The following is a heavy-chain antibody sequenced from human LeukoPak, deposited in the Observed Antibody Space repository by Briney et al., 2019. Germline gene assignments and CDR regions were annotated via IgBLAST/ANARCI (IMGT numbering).Heavy chain of an antibody. Sequence: SETLSLTCTVSGDSISSHSYFWGWIRQPPGKGLEWIGNIHYIESTYNPSLKSRVTISVDTSTNQFSLKLSSVTAADTAVYCAKTLPYSGGWRATFDFWGQGTLVTVSS. J-gene: IGHJ4*02. CDR3: AKTLPYSGGWRATFDF. CDR2: IHYIEST. CDR1: GDSISSHSYF. D-gene: IGHD6-19*01. V-gene: IGHV4-39*01.